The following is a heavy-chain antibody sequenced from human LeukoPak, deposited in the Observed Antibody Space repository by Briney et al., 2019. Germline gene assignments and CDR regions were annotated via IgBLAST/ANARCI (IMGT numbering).Heavy chain of an antibody. D-gene: IGHD4-23*01. Sequence: GGSLRLSCAASGLTFSNTWMSWVRQAPGKGLEWVGRIKKKADGGTTDYAAPVRGRFTISRDDTESILYLQMNSLRAEDTAVYYCARGYGGDSGAFDYWGQGTLVTVSS. J-gene: IGHJ4*02. CDR1: GLTFSNTW. CDR2: IKKKADGGTT. V-gene: IGHV3-15*01. CDR3: ARGYGGDSGAFDY.